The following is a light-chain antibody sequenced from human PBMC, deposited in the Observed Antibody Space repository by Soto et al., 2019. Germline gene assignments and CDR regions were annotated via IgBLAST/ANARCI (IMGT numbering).Light chain of an antibody. CDR2: AAS. CDR3: KQSYGTPRT. J-gene: IGKJ1*01. V-gene: IGKV1-39*01. Sequence: DVQMTQSPSSLSASVGDRVTVTCRASQNINTYLNWYQQRPGTAPKLLIYAASTLQSGVPSRFSGSGSGTDFTLTISTLQPEDFATYYCKQSYGTPRTCSQGPKVDI. CDR1: QNINTY.